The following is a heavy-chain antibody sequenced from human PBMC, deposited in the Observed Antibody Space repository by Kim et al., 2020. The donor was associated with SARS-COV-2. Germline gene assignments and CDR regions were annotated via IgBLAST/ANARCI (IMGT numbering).Heavy chain of an antibody. Sequence: SETLSPTCTVSGGSISSSSYYWGWIRQPPGKGLEWIGSIYYSGSTYYNPSLKSRVTISVDTSKNQFSLKLSSVTAADTAVYYCARHSTYCGGDCYSYNWFDPWGQGTLVTVSS. CDR3: ARHSTYCGGDCYSYNWFDP. CDR1: GGSISSSSYY. V-gene: IGHV4-39*01. CDR2: IYYSGST. D-gene: IGHD2-21*01. J-gene: IGHJ5*02.